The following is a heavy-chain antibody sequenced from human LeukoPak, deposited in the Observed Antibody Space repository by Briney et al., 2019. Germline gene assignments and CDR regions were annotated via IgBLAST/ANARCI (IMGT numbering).Heavy chain of an antibody. CDR1: GFTFSSYS. CDR2: ISSSSSYI. Sequence: PGGSLRLSCAASGFTFSSYSINWVRQAPGKGLEWFSSISSSSSYIYYADSVKGRFTISRDNAKNSLYLQMNSLRAEDTAVYYCARDKGQEIAVAGTSFDYWGQGTLVTVSS. D-gene: IGHD6-19*01. CDR3: ARDKGQEIAVAGTSFDY. J-gene: IGHJ4*02. V-gene: IGHV3-21*01.